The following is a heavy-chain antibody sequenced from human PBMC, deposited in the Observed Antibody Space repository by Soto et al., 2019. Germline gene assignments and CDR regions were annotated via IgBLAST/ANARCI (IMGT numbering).Heavy chain of an antibody. D-gene: IGHD3-10*01. V-gene: IGHV1-18*01. CDR1: GYTFTSYG. J-gene: IGHJ6*03. Sequence: ASVKVSCKASGYTFTSYGISWVRQAPGQGLEWMGWISAYNGNTNYAQKLQGRVTMTTDTSTSTAYMELRSLRSDDTAVYYCARVQSYYVSGTKSPPSYYYYMDVWGKGTTVTVSS. CDR3: ARVQSYYVSGTKSPPSYYYYMDV. CDR2: ISAYNGNT.